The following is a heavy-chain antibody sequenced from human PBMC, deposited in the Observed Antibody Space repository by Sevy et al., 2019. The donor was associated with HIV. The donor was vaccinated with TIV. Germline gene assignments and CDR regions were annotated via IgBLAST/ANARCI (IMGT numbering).Heavy chain of an antibody. Sequence: SETLSLTCTVSGGSISSYYWSWIRQPPGKGLEWIGYIYYSGSTNYNPSLKSRVTISVDTSKNQFSLKLSSVTAADTAVYYCVREVCSSTSCYGGEYNWFDPWGQGTLVTVSS. D-gene: IGHD2-2*01. CDR2: IYYSGST. CDR3: VREVCSSTSCYGGEYNWFDP. J-gene: IGHJ5*02. CDR1: GGSISSYY. V-gene: IGHV4-59*01.